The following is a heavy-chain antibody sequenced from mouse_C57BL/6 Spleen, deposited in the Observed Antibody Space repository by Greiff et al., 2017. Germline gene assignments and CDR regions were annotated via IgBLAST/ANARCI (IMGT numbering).Heavy chain of an antibody. CDR2: INPNNGGT. D-gene: IGHD2-1*01. CDR3: ARGDGIFPPWFAY. J-gene: IGHJ3*01. Sequence: VQLQQSGPELVKPGASVKIPCKASGYTFTDYNMDWVKQSHGKSLEWIGDINPNNGGTIYNQKFKGKATLTVDKSSSTAYMELRSLTSEDTAVYYCARGDGIFPPWFAYWGQGTLVTVSA. CDR1: GYTFTDYN. V-gene: IGHV1-18*01.